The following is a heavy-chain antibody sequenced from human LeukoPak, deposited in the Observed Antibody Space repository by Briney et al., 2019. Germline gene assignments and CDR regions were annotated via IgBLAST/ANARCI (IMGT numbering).Heavy chain of an antibody. CDR3: ARGIVGATTGNPHYFDY. V-gene: IGHV3-20*04. CDR1: GFTFTNYY. CDR2: INWNGDST. D-gene: IGHD1-26*01. Sequence: PGGSLRLSCATSGFTFTNYYITWIRQAPGKGLEWVSGINWNGDSTGYADSVKGRFTISRDNANNSLYLQMNSLRAEDTAFYYCARGIVGATTGNPHYFDYWGQGTLVTVSS. J-gene: IGHJ4*02.